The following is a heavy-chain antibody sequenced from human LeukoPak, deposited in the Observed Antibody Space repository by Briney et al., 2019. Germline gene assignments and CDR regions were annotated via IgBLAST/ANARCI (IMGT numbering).Heavy chain of an antibody. CDR1: GYTFGNFG. CDR2: ISGYNGET. V-gene: IGHV1-18*01. CDR3: ARDYEIAVRYDCFDP. D-gene: IGHD6-6*01. Sequence: ASVKVSCKAAGYTFGNFGISWVRQAPGQGLEWMGWISGYNGETNYAQKFQGRVTMTTDTSANTAYMEVRSLRSDDTAVYYCARDYEIAVRYDCFDPWGQGTLVIVSS. J-gene: IGHJ5*02.